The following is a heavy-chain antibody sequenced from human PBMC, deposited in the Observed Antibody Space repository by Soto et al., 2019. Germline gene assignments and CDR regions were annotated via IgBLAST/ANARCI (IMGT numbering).Heavy chain of an antibody. V-gene: IGHV4-59*01. D-gene: IGHD3-3*01. J-gene: IGHJ4*02. CDR2: IYYDLTT. Sequence: SETLSLTCTVSGGSISGYYWSWIRQSPGKGLEWIGFIYYDLTTNYNPSLKSRVAISVDTSKNQFSLKLISVTAADTAVYYCARGLEYDGYFDYWGQGTLVTVSS. CDR1: GGSISGYY. CDR3: ARGLEYDGYFDY.